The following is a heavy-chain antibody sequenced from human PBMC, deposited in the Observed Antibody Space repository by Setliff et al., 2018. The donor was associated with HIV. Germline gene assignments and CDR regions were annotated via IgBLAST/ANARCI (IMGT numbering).Heavy chain of an antibody. CDR3: GNQAVVPADMDYYYYIDV. CDR2: IHESGNT. CDR1: GGSISSSSYY. Sequence: SETLSLTCTVSGGSISSSSYYWGWIRQPPGKGLEWIGSIHESGNTHYNPSLKSRVTISVDTSKNQFSLKLSSVTAADTAVYYCGNQAVVPADMDYYYYIDVWGKGTTVTVSS. V-gene: IGHV4-39*01. D-gene: IGHD2-2*01. J-gene: IGHJ6*03.